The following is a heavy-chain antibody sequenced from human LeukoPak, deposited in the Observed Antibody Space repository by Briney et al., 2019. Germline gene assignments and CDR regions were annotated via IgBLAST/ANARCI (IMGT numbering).Heavy chain of an antibody. Sequence: SETLSLTCTVSGYSISSGYYWGWIRQPPGKGLEWIGSIYHSGSTYYNPSLKSRVTISVDTSKNQFSLKLSSVTAADTAVYYCARDRPPLAEYSSGSNDYWGQGTLVTVSS. J-gene: IGHJ4*02. D-gene: IGHD6-19*01. V-gene: IGHV4-38-2*02. CDR2: IYHSGST. CDR3: ARDRPPLAEYSSGSNDY. CDR1: GYSISSGYY.